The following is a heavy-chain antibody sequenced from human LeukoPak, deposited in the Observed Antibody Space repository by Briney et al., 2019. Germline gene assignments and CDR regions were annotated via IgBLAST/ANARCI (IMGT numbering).Heavy chain of an antibody. J-gene: IGHJ4*02. D-gene: IGHD6-13*01. CDR2: ISSSSSYI. V-gene: IGHV3-21*01. CDR3: ATAPGIAAAGIDY. CDR1: GFTFSGHS. Sequence: GGSLRLSCAASGFTFSGHSMNWVRQAPGKGLEWVSSISSSSSYIYYADSVKGRFTISRDNAKNSLYLQMNSLRAEDTAVYYCATAPGIAAAGIDYWGQGTLVTVSS.